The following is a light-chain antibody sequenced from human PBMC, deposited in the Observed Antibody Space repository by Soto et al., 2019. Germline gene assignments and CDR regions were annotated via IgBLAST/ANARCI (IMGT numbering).Light chain of an antibody. V-gene: IGKV3-11*01. CDR1: PSVTNF. J-gene: IGKJ5*01. CDR3: QVRTNWSIA. Sequence: PGERATLSCMASPSVTNFLAWYQQKPGQAPRLLIYGAFNRATGIPARFSGSGSGTDFTLTISSLEPEDSAVYYCQVRTNWSIAFGRGTRLE. CDR2: GAF.